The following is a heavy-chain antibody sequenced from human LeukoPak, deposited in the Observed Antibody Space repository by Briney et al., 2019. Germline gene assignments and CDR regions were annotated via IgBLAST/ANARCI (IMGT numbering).Heavy chain of an antibody. CDR2: INHSGST. CDR1: GGSISTSNYY. D-gene: IGHD6-19*01. CDR3: ARRFSSGWYQ. Sequence: PSETLSLTCTVSGGSISTSNYYWGWIRQPPGKGLEWIGEINHSGSTNYNPSLKSRVTISVDTSKNQFSLKLSSVTAADTAVYYCARRFSSGWYQWGQGTLVTVSS. V-gene: IGHV4-39*07. J-gene: IGHJ4*02.